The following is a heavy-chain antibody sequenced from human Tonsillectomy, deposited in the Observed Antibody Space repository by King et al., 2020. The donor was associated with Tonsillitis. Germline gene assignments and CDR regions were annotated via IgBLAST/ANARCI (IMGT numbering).Heavy chain of an antibody. CDR1: GFTFSDYF. CDR3: ARGRLGGNSDYLYMDV. CDR2: ISGSVRSI. Sequence: VQLVESGGGLVKPGGSLRLSCAASGFTFSDYFMTWIRQAPGKGLEWVSYISGSVRSIDYADSVRGRFTISRDNAKNSLYLQMNSLRDEDTAVYFCARGRLGGNSDYLYMDVWAKGPRSPSP. D-gene: IGHD4-23*01. J-gene: IGHJ6*03. V-gene: IGHV3-11*01.